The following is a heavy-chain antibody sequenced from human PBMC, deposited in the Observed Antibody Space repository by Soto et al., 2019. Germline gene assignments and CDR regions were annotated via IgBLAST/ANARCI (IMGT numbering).Heavy chain of an antibody. D-gene: IGHD3-22*01. CDR3: ARDQLYYNDISGRPLNAFDV. Sequence: GVSMILSCAAAGCPFSGYYRSWISQAPGKGLEWVSYISSSSSYTNYADSVKGRFTISRDNAKNSLYLQMNSLRAEDTAVYYCARDQLYYNDISGRPLNAFDVWGQGTMVTVSS. J-gene: IGHJ3*01. V-gene: IGHV3-11*06. CDR1: GCPFSGYY. CDR2: ISSSSSYT.